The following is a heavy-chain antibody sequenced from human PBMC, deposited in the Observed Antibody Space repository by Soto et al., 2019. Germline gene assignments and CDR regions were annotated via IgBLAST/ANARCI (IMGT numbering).Heavy chain of an antibody. CDR2: ISGYNGRT. CDR3: AREGYSSGLDPFDF. V-gene: IGHV1-18*01. Sequence: QVQLEQSGDAVKKPGASVKVSCKASGYNFRNFGITWVRQASGQGLEWLGWISGYNGRTSSARKLRGRVVMNTDTATNTAYLEQRSLTSDDTAVYYCAREGYSSGLDPFDFGGQGTKVAVSS. J-gene: IGHJ3*01. CDR1: GYNFRNFG. D-gene: IGHD5-18*01.